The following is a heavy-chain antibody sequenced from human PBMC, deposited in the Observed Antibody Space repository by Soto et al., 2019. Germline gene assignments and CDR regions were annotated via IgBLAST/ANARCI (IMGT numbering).Heavy chain of an antibody. V-gene: IGHV3-74*01. CDR3: AREGPVNGDTVFNYYGMDV. CDR1: VFTFTSYW. J-gene: IGHJ6*02. Sequence: LRLSCAASVFTFTSYWVHWVRQVPGKGLEWVSRCKTDGSTTSYADSVKGRFTISRDNAKRTLYLQMNSLRDGDTAVYYCAREGPVNGDTVFNYYGMDVWGQGTTLTVSS. D-gene: IGHD4-17*01. CDR2: CKTDGSTT.